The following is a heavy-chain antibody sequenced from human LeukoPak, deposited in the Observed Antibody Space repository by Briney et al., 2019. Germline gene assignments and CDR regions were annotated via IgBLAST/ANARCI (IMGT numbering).Heavy chain of an antibody. J-gene: IGHJ4*02. D-gene: IGHD6-19*01. V-gene: IGHV3-30*02. Sequence: GGSLRLSCAASRFTFSSYGMHWVRQAPGKGLEWVAYIQYDGSNEQYADSVKGRFSISRDSSKNMLYLQMNSLRADDTAVYYCARDDTSSGYYEFGYWGQGTLVTVSS. CDR3: ARDDTSSGYYEFGY. CDR1: RFTFSSYG. CDR2: IQYDGSNE.